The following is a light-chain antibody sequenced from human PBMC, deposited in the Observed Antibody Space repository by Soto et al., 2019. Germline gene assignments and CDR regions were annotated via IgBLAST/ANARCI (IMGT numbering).Light chain of an antibody. CDR1: SSNIGAGYD. CDR2: GNS. Sequence: QSVLTQPPSVSGAPGQRVTISCTGSSSNIGAGYDVHWYQQLPGTAPKLLIYGNSNRPSVVPDRFSGSKSGTSASLAITGLQAEDEADYYCQSYDSSLSGSRVFATGTKVTVL. J-gene: IGLJ1*01. V-gene: IGLV1-40*01. CDR3: QSYDSSLSGSRV.